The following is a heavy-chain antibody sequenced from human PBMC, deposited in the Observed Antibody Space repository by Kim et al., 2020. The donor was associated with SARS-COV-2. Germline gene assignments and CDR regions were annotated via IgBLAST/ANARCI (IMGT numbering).Heavy chain of an antibody. CDR2: IRSKAYGGTT. V-gene: IGHV3-49*03. Sequence: GGSLRLSCTASGFTFGDYAMSWFRQAPGKGLEWVGFIRSKAYGGTTEYAASVKGRFTISRDDSKSIAYLQMNSLKTEDTAVYYCTRRATVVTPGQVDFDYWGQGTLVTVSS. CDR3: TRRATVVTPGQVDFDY. D-gene: IGHD4-17*01. J-gene: IGHJ4*02. CDR1: GFTFGDYA.